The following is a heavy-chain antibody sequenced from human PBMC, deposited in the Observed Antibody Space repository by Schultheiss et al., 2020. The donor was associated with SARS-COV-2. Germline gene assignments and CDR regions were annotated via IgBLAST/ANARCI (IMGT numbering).Heavy chain of an antibody. Sequence: GGSLRLSCAASEVTFSDTWMSWVRQAPGKGLEWVSAISGDGGSTYYADSVKGRFTISRDNSKNTLYLQMNSLKTEDTAVYYCTTEGTVTPFDYWGQGTLVTVSS. J-gene: IGHJ4*02. V-gene: IGHV3-23*01. CDR3: TTEGTVTPFDY. CDR1: EVTFSDTW. D-gene: IGHD4-17*01. CDR2: ISGDGGST.